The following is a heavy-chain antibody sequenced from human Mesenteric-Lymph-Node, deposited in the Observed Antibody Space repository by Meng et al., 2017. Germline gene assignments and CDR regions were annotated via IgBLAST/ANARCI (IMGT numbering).Heavy chain of an antibody. Sequence: GGSLRLSCAASGFTFSSYAMHWVRQAPGKGLEWVAVISYDGSNKYYADSVKGRFTISRDNSKNTLYLQMNSLRAEDTAVYYCARVSPPIYYYYYGMDVWGQGTTVTVSS. D-gene: IGHD3-3*02. V-gene: IGHV3-30*01. CDR1: GFTFSSYA. CDR2: ISYDGSNK. CDR3: ARVSPPIYYYYYGMDV. J-gene: IGHJ6*02.